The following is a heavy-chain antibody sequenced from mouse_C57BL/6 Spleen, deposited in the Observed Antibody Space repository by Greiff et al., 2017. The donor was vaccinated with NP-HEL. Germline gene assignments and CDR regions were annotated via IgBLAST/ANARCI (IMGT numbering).Heavy chain of an antibody. V-gene: IGHV5-17*01. CDR1: GFTFSDYG. J-gene: IGHJ1*03. Sequence: EVHLVESGGGLVKPGGSLKLSCAASGFTFSDYGMHWVRQAPEKGLEWVAYISSGSSTIYYADTVKGRFTISRDNAKNTLFLQMTSLRSEDTAMYYCARGRYWYFDVWGTGTTVTVSS. CDR2: ISSGSSTI. CDR3: ARGRYWYFDV.